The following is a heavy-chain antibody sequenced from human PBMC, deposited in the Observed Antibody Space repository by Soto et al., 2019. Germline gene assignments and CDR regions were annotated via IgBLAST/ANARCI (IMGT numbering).Heavy chain of an antibody. D-gene: IGHD6-13*01. V-gene: IGHV1-69*02. CDR2: IIPILGIA. Sequence: QVKLVQSGAEVKKPGSSVKVSCKASGGTFSSYTISWVRQAPGQGLEWMGRIIPILGIANYAQKFQGRVTITADKTTSTAYMELSSLRSEDTAVYYCAIRAAASGFDYWGQGTLVTVSS. CDR3: AIRAAASGFDY. CDR1: GGTFSSYT. J-gene: IGHJ4*02.